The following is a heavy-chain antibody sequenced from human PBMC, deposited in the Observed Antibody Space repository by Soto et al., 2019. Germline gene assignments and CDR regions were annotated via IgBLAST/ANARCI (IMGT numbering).Heavy chain of an antibody. V-gene: IGHV1-18*04. Sequence: ASVKVSCKASGYTFTSYGISWVRQAPGQGPEWMGWISTDNGNTVYVQKFQGRVTMTTDTSTTTAYMELRSLRSDDTAVYYCVKSKAVPGNERDYYYGMDVWGQGTMVTVSS. D-gene: IGHD6-13*01. CDR1: GYTFTSYG. J-gene: IGHJ6*02. CDR2: ISTDNGNT. CDR3: VKSKAVPGNERDYYYGMDV.